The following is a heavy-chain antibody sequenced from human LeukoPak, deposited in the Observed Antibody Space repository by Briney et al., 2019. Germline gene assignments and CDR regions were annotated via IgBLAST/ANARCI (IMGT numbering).Heavy chain of an antibody. CDR1: GFSFSRFG. V-gene: IGHV3-7*01. J-gene: IGHJ4*02. D-gene: IGHD2-15*01. CDR2: IKKTGSET. Sequence: GGSLRLSCAASGFSFSRFGMNWVRQAPGKGLEWVAYIKKTGSETYYVDSVKGRFTITRDNTRNSLFLQMYSLRAEDTAVYFCAREDGYCSGGNCYSYFDSWGQGTLVTVSS. CDR3: AREDGYCSGGNCYSYFDS.